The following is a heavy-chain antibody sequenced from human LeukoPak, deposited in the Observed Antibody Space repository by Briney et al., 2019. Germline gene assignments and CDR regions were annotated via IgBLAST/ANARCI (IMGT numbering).Heavy chain of an antibody. CDR1: GFTFSSYW. CDR3: ARGFGDYYDSSGYYLFDY. J-gene: IGHJ4*02. CDR2: INTDGSST. Sequence: GGSLRLSCAASGFTFSSYWMHWVRQAPGKGLVWVSRINTDGSSTSYADSVKGRFTISRDNAKNTLYLQMNSLRAEDTAVYYCARGFGDYYDSSGYYLFDYWGQGTLVTVSS. D-gene: IGHD3-22*01. V-gene: IGHV3-74*01.